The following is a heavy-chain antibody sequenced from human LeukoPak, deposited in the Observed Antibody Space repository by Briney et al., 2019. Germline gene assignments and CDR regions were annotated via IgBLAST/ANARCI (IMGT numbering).Heavy chain of an antibody. V-gene: IGHV4-59*01. J-gene: IGHJ5*02. CDR3: AREDYYDSSGQNWFDP. CDR2: IYYSGST. CDR1: GGSISSYY. D-gene: IGHD3-22*01. Sequence: SSETLSLTCTVSGGSISSYYWSWIRRPPGKGLEWIGYIYYSGSTNYNPSLKSRVTISVDTSKNQFSLKLSSVTAADTAVYYCAREDYYDSSGQNWFDPWGQGTLVTVSS.